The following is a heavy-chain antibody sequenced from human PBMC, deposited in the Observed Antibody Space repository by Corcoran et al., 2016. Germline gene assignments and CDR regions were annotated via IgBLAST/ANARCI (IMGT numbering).Heavy chain of an antibody. CDR3: AHRVGLGSDGWYVEAFDI. CDR1: GFSLSTTGVG. V-gene: IGHV2-5*01. J-gene: IGHJ3*02. D-gene: IGHD6-19*01. Sequence: QITLKESGPTLVKPTQTLTLTCTFSGFSLSTTGVGVSWIRQPAGKALEWLAVIYWNDDQRYTPSLKTRLTISKDTSKNQVVLTMTNRGPVDTATYYCAHRVGLGSDGWYVEAFDIWGQGTLVTVSS. CDR2: IYWNDDQ.